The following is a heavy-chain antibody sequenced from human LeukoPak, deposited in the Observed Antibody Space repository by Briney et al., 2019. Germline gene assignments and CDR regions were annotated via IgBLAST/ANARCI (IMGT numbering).Heavy chain of an antibody. V-gene: IGHV3-30*02. Sequence: PGGSLRLSCAASGFPFSDYVMHWVRQAPGKGLEWVAVIRYDGNNKYYADSVKGRFTISRDNSKNMLYLQMNSLGTEDTAVYYCARDLRGYEVYWGQGTLVTVSS. J-gene: IGHJ4*02. D-gene: IGHD5-12*01. CDR3: ARDLRGYEVY. CDR2: IRYDGNNK. CDR1: GFPFSDYV.